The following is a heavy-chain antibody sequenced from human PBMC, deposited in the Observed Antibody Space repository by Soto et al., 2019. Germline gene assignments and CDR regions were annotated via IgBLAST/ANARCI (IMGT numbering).Heavy chain of an antibody. D-gene: IGHD2-21*02. J-gene: IGHJ4*02. CDR2: INVGNGNT. CDR3: ARERLKTGGDIDY. V-gene: IGHV1-3*01. CDR1: GYTFTNSA. Sequence: ASVKVSCKASGYTFTNSAIHWVRQAPGQTLEWMGWINVGNGNTKYSQKFQGRVTISVDTSKNQFSLKLSSVTAADTAVYYSARERLKTGGDIDYWGQGTLVNVAS.